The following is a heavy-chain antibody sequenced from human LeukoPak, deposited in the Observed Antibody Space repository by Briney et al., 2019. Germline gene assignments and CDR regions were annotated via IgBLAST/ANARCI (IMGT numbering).Heavy chain of an antibody. CDR2: IYYSGST. CDR1: GGSISSYY. Sequence: SETLSLTCTVSGGSISSYYWSWIRQPAGKGLEWIGRIYYSGSTYYNPSLKSRVTISVDTSKNQFSLKLSSVTAADTAVYYCARHPFWSGSYYHYYGMDVWGQGTTVTVSS. D-gene: IGHD3-3*01. J-gene: IGHJ6*02. V-gene: IGHV4-59*05. CDR3: ARHPFWSGSYYHYYGMDV.